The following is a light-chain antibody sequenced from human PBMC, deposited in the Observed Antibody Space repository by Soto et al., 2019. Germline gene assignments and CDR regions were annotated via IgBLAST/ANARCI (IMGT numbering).Light chain of an antibody. CDR2: DVD. V-gene: IGLV2-11*01. Sequence: QSALTQPRSVSGSPGQSVTISCTGARSDVGGYRFVSWYQQHPDKAPKLMIYDVDKRPSGVPDRFSGSKSGNTASLTISGLQAEDEADYFCCSDAGAFIGVVGGGTTATVL. J-gene: IGLJ3*02. CDR1: RSDVGGYRF. CDR3: CSDAGAFIGV.